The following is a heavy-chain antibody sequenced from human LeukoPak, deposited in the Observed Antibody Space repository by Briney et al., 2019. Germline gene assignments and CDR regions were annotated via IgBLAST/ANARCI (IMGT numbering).Heavy chain of an antibody. D-gene: IGHD3-10*01. Sequence: ASVKVSCKASGYTFTGYYMHWVRQAPGQGLEWIGWINPNSGGTNYAQKFQGWVTMTRDTSISTAYMELSRLRSDDTAVYYCARGRYYGSGSYFDYWGQGTLVTVSS. J-gene: IGHJ4*02. V-gene: IGHV1-2*04. CDR3: ARGRYYGSGSYFDY. CDR1: GYTFTGYY. CDR2: INPNSGGT.